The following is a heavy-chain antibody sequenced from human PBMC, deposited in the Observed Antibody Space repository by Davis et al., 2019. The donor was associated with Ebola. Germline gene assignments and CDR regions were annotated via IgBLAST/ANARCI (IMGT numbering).Heavy chain of an antibody. CDR3: ARDRDDFWSGYYTYYFDY. CDR2: ISGSGATT. CDR1: GFMFDNYG. J-gene: IGHJ4*02. V-gene: IGHV3-23*01. Sequence: GESLKISCAASGFMFDNYGMHWVRQVPGKGLEWVSSISGSGATTHYADSMKGRFTISRDNSKNTLYLQMNSLRAEDTAVYYCARDRDDFWSGYYTYYFDYWGQGTLVTVSS. D-gene: IGHD3-3*01.